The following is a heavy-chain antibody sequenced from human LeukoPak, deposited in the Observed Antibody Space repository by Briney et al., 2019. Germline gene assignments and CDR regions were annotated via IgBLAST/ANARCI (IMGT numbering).Heavy chain of an antibody. Sequence: GGSLRLSCAASGFTFDDYTMHWVRQAPGKGLEWVSLISWDGGSTYYADSVKGRFTISRDNAKNSLYLQMNSLRAEDTAVYYCARDLGSSWYGGDYWGQGTLVTVSS. V-gene: IGHV3-43*01. CDR3: ARDLGSSWYGGDY. J-gene: IGHJ4*02. D-gene: IGHD6-13*01. CDR2: ISWDGGST. CDR1: GFTFDDYT.